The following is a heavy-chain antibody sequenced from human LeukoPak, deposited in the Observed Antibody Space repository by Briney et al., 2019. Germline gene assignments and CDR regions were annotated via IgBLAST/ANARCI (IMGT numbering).Heavy chain of an antibody. CDR1: GRSFSGYY. J-gene: IGHJ4*02. D-gene: IGHD3-10*01. V-gene: IGHV4-34*01. Sequence: KPSETLSLTCAVYGRSFSGYYWSWIRQPPGKGLEWIGEINHSGSTNYNPSLKSRVTISVDTSKNQFSLKLSSVTAADTAVYYCARAGTGVQGVITVWGQGTLVTVSS. CDR3: ARAGTGVQGVITV. CDR2: INHSGST.